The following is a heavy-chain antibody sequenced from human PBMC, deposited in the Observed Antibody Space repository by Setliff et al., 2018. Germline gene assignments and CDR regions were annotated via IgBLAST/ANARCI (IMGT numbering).Heavy chain of an antibody. CDR3: AREDWNGNAFDI. V-gene: IGHV4-4*07. CDR1: GGSTNNYH. D-gene: IGHD1-1*01. Sequence: SETLSLTCTVSGGSTNNYHWTWIRQPAGKGLERIGRLYPNGNTNYNPSLKRRVNMSADSSKNNLSLRLKYVTAADTAAYYCAREDWNGNAFDIWGPGTMVTVSS. CDR2: LYPNGNT. J-gene: IGHJ3*02.